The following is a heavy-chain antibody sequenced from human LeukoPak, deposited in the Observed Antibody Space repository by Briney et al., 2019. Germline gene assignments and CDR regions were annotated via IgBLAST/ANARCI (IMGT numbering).Heavy chain of an antibody. Sequence: GESLKISCKASEHSFTSDWIGWVRQKPGKGLEWMGIIYPGDCDTRYSPSFQGQVNISADKSISTAYLQWSSLKASDTAMYYCARQPPNLYDILTGYYPVGAFDMWGQGTMVTVSS. V-gene: IGHV5-51*01. CDR1: EHSFTSDW. D-gene: IGHD3-9*01. CDR2: IYPGDCDT. CDR3: ARQPPNLYDILTGYYPVGAFDM. J-gene: IGHJ3*02.